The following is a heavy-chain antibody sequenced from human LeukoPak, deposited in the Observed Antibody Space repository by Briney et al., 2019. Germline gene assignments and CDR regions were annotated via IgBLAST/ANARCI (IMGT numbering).Heavy chain of an antibody. CDR2: ISGSDGTT. CDR1: GFTFSNYA. V-gene: IGHV3-23*01. D-gene: IGHD3-10*01. Sequence: GGSLRLSCAASGFTFSNYAMSWVRQAPGKGLEWVSGISGSDGTTYYADSVKGRFTISRDNSKNTLYLQMNSLRAEDTAVYYCAKDYSKTSYYGSGTYYRPNWFDPWGQGTLVTVSS. CDR3: AKDYSKTSYYGSGTYYRPNWFDP. J-gene: IGHJ5*02.